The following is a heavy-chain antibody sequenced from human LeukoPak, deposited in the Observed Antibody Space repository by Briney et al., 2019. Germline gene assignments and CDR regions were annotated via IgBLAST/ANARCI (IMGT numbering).Heavy chain of an antibody. CDR2: ISGSSSYI. J-gene: IGHJ5*02. D-gene: IGHD3-10*02. Sequence: GGSLRLSCAASGFTFSINSMNWVRQAPGKGLEWVSSISGSSSYINYADSMKGRFTISRDNSKNTLYLQMNSLRAEDTAVYYCAREFMFGRFDPWGQGTLVTVSS. V-gene: IGHV3-21*04. CDR3: AREFMFGRFDP. CDR1: GFTFSINS.